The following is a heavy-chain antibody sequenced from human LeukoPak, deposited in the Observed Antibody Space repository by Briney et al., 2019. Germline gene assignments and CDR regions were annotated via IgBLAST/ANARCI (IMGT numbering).Heavy chain of an antibody. CDR1: GFTFSRIFSSYW. J-gene: IGHJ4*02. D-gene: IGHD2-2*03. CDR2: IKQDGSEK. Sequence: GGSLRLSCAASGFTFSRIFSSYWMSWVRQAPGKGLEWVANIKQDGSEKHYVDSVKGRFTISRDNSKNTLYLQMNSLRAEDTAVYYCAKFYGYCSSTSCFDYWGQGTLVTVSS. CDR3: AKFYGYCSSTSCFDY. V-gene: IGHV3-7*01.